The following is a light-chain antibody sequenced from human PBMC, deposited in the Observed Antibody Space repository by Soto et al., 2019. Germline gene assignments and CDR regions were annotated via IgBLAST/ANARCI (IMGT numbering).Light chain of an antibody. V-gene: IGKV4-1*01. CDR2: WAS. Sequence: DIVMTQSPDSLAVSLGERATINCKSSQSVLYSSNNKNYLAWYQQKPGQPPKLLIYWASTRESGVPDRFSGSGSGTDFTLTFRSLQAEDVAVYYCQQYYSTPLTFGGGTKVEIK. J-gene: IGKJ4*01. CDR3: QQYYSTPLT. CDR1: QSVLYSSNNKNY.